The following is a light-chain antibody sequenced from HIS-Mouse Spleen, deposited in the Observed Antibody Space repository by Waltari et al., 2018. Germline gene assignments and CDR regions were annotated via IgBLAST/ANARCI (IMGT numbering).Light chain of an antibody. J-gene: IGLJ2*01. Sequence: SYELTQPPSVSVSPGQTPRITCSGDAFPKKQAYWYQQKSGQAPVLVIYEDSKRPSGIPERFSGSSSGTMATLTISGAQVEDEADYYCYSTDSSGNHRVFGGGTKLTVL. V-gene: IGLV3-10*01. CDR2: EDS. CDR3: YSTDSSGNHRV. CDR1: AFPKKQ.